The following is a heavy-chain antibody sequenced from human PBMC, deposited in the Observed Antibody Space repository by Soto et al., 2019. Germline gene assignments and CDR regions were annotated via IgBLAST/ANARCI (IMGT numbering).Heavy chain of an antibody. D-gene: IGHD6-19*01. V-gene: IGHV4-39*01. J-gene: IGHJ4*02. CDR1: DDSIGRSNYF. CDR3: ARHLYSGDSSGSFGY. CDR2: IFYSGNT. Sequence: QLQLQESGPGLVKPSETLSLTCTVSDDSIGRSNYFWGWIRQPPGKGLEWIGNIFYSGNTHYNPCRKSRGTISLETSNHPYSRRVSSVTAADTAVYYCARHLYSGDSSGSFGYWGPGALVIVSS.